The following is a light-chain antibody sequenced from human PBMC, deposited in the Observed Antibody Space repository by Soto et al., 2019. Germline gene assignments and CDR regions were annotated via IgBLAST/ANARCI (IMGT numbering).Light chain of an antibody. CDR1: SSDVGGYNY. CDR3: SSYAGSNNLGV. J-gene: IGLJ1*01. V-gene: IGLV2-8*01. CDR2: EVS. Sequence: LTQPPSASGSPGQSVTISCTGTSSDVGGYNYVSWYQQHPGKAPKLMIYEVSKRPSGVPDRFSGSKSGNTASLTVSGLQAEDEADYYCSSYAGSNNLGVFGTGTKVTVL.